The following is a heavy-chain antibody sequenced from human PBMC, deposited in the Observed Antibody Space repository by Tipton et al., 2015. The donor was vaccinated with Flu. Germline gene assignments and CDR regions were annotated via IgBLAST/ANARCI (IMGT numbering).Heavy chain of an antibody. D-gene: IGHD2-2*01. CDR2: FYPSGPS. CDR3: ARLEGAFEGGHCVSSNCWINF. CDR1: SGSVSSGYYY. V-gene: IGHV4-61*03. Sequence: GLVKPSETLSLTCTVSSGSVSSGYYYWSWIRQSPGKGLEWLGRFYPSGPSYYNPSLKSRVTISLDTSKSHFSLNLSSVTAADTAVYYCARLEGAFEGGHCVSSNCWINFWGQGTLVTVSA. J-gene: IGHJ4*02.